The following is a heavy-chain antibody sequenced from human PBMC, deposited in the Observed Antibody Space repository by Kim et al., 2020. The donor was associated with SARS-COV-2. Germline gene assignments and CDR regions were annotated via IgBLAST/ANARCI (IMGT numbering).Heavy chain of an antibody. CDR1: GFTVSSNY. J-gene: IGHJ3*02. V-gene: IGHV3-66*01. Sequence: GGSLRLSCAASGFTVSSNYMSWVRQAPGKGLEWVSVIYSGGSTYYADSVKGRFTISRDNSKNTLYLQMNSLRAEDTAVYYCARDKEDSSGYYYVSGRRAFDIWGQGTMVTVSS. CDR3: ARDKEDSSGYYYVSGRRAFDI. CDR2: IYSGGST. D-gene: IGHD3-22*01.